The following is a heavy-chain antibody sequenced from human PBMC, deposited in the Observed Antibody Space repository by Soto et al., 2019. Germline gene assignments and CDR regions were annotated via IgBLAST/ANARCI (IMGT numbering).Heavy chain of an antibody. D-gene: IGHD5-12*01. V-gene: IGHV1-18*01. CDR1: GYTFTSYG. CDR3: ARPVPGDTIVATRNGFDH. Sequence: ASVKVSCKASGYTFTSYGISWVRQAPGQGLEWMGWISAYNGNTNYAQKLQGRVTMTTDTSTSTAYMELRSLRSDDTAVYYCARPVPGDTIVATRNGFDHWGQGTQVTVSS. J-gene: IGHJ5*02. CDR2: ISAYNGNT.